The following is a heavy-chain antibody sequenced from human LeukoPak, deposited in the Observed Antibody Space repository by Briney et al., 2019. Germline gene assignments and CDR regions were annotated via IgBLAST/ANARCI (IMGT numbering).Heavy chain of an antibody. CDR3: ATVAWYLYDSSGYSYRLSAFGI. CDR1: GYTFTGYY. Sequence: ASVKVSCKASGYTFTGYYMHWVRQAPGQRLEWMGWINPNSGGTNYAQKFQGRVTMTRDTSISTAYMELSRLRSDDTAVYYCATVAWYLYDSSGYSYRLSAFGIWGQRTMVTVSS. D-gene: IGHD3-22*01. J-gene: IGHJ3*02. CDR2: INPNSGGT. V-gene: IGHV1-2*02.